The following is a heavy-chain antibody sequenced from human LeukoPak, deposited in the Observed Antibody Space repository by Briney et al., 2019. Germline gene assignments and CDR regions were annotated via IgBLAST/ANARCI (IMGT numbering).Heavy chain of an antibody. CDR1: GGSISSGDYY. CDR3: ARASGPTAIYYYYVDV. CDR2: IYYSGST. V-gene: IGHV4-30-4*08. Sequence: PSQTLSLTCTVSGGSISSGDYYWSWIRQPPGKGLEWIGYIYYSGSTYYNPSLKSRVTISVDTSKNQFSLKLSSVTAADTAVYYCARASGPTAIYYYYVDVWGRGTTVTVSS. D-gene: IGHD2-2*01. J-gene: IGHJ6*03.